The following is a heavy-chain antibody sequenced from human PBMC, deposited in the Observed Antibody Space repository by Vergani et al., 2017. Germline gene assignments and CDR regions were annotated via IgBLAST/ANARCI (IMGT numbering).Heavy chain of an antibody. CDR2: IKQDGSEK. Sequence: EVQLVESGGGLVKPGGSLRLSCAASGFSFSSYSMNWVRQAPGKGLEWVANIKQDGSEKYYVDSVKGRFTISRDNAKNSLYLQMNSLRAEDTAVYYCAREKNRRYYYGSELDYWGQGTLVTVSS. CDR1: GFSFSSYS. J-gene: IGHJ4*02. CDR3: AREKNRRYYYGSELDY. D-gene: IGHD3-10*01. V-gene: IGHV3-7*01.